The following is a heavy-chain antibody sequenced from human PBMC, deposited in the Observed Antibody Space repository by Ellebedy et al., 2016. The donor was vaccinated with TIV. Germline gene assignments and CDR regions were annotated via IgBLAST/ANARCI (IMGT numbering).Heavy chain of an antibody. CDR1: GFTFNIFW. CDR2: IKQDESEK. J-gene: IGHJ4*02. Sequence: GESLKISCAASGFTFNIFWMGWVRQAPGKGLEWVANIKQDESEKYYVDSVKGRFTISRENDKNSLYLQMNTLRAEDTAVYYCARGRTTGEYWGQGTLGTVSS. D-gene: IGHD1-1*01. V-gene: IGHV3-7*01. CDR3: ARGRTTGEY.